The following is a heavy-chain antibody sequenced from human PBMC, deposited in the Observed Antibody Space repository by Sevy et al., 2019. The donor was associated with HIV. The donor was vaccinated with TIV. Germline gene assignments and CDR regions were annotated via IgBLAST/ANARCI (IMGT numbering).Heavy chain of an antibody. V-gene: IGHV3-7*01. J-gene: IGHJ4*02. Sequence: GGSLRLSCAASGFTFSSYWMSWVRQAPGKGLEWVANIKQDGSEKYYVDSVKGRFTISRGNAKNSLDLQMNSLRAEDTAVYYCARERSGYSYGYFDYWGQGTLVTVSS. CDR1: GFTFSSYW. D-gene: IGHD5-18*01. CDR3: ARERSGYSYGYFDY. CDR2: IKQDGSEK.